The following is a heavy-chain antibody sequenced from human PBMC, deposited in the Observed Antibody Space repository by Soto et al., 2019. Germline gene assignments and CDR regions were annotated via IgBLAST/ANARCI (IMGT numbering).Heavy chain of an antibody. CDR1: GYTFTSYA. J-gene: IGHJ4*02. D-gene: IGHD4-17*01. CDR3: AREDYGSLAFDY. V-gene: IGHV1-18*01. Sequence: GASVKVSCKASGYTFTSYAMRWVRQAPGQRLEWMGWISVHNGNTNYAQKVQGRVIMTTDTSTSTAYMELRSLRSDDTAVYYCAREDYGSLAFDYWGQGTLVTVSS. CDR2: ISVHNGNT.